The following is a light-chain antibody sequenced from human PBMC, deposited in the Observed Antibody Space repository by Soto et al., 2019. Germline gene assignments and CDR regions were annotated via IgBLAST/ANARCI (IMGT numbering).Light chain of an antibody. V-gene: IGKV3-20*01. CDR3: QQHGTSPIT. Sequence: VLTQSPGTLSLSPGERATLSCRASQTVIHNHLAWHQQKPGQTPRLLVYGASSRATGIPDRFSGSGSGTDFTLTISRLEPEDFAVYYCQQHGTSPITFGQGTRLEIK. CDR2: GAS. CDR1: QTVIHNH. J-gene: IGKJ5*01.